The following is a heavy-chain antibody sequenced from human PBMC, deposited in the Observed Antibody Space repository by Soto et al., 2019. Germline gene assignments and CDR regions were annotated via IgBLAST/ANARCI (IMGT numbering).Heavy chain of an antibody. CDR2: IYWDDDK. D-gene: IGHD3-10*01. CDR1: GLSLSTSGVG. CDR3: ARILYGPTGYFDY. Sequence: SGPTLVNPTQALTLTCTVSGLSLSTSGVGVGWIRQPPGKALEWLALIYWDDDKRYNPSLRSRLTITKDTSKKQVVLTMTNMDPVDTGTYYCARILYGPTGYFDYWGQGTLVTVSS. J-gene: IGHJ4*02. V-gene: IGHV2-5*02.